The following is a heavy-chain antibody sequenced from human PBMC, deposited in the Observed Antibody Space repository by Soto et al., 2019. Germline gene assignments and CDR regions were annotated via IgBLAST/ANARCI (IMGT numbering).Heavy chain of an antibody. D-gene: IGHD4-17*01. Sequence: GGSLRLSCAASGFTFSSYAMHWVRQVPGKGLEWVAIISYDGNKKYYADSVKGRFTISRDNSKNTLYLQMNSLRTEDTAVYYCARDRAAGTTAISNFDFWGQGTLVTVSS. CDR3: ARDRAAGTTAISNFDF. CDR2: ISYDGNKK. CDR1: GFTFSSYA. J-gene: IGHJ4*02. V-gene: IGHV3-30-3*01.